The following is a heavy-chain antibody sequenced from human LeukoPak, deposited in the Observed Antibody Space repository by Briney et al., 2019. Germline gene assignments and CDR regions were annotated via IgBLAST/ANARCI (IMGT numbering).Heavy chain of an antibody. CDR2: INQDGSEK. CDR1: GFTFSDYW. V-gene: IGHV3-7*01. CDR3: ARVASYAFDI. Sequence: GGSLRLSCTVSGFTFSDYWMSWVRQAPGKGLEWVANINQDGSEKYYVDSVMGRFTVSRDNDKNSLYLQVNSLRAEDRAVYYCARVASYAFDIWGQGTMVTVSS. J-gene: IGHJ3*02. D-gene: IGHD6-6*01.